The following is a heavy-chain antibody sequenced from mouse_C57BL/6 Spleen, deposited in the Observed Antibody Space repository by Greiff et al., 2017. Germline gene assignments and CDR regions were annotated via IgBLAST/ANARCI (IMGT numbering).Heavy chain of an antibody. D-gene: IGHD2-10*02. J-gene: IGHJ4*01. CDR2: INPNNGGT. V-gene: IGHV1-26*01. CDR3: ARGGYGKMRGYAMDY. CDR1: GYTFTDYY. Sequence: VQLQQSGPELVKPGASVKISCKASGYTFTDYYMNWVKQSHGKSLEWIGDINPNNGGTSYNQKFKGKATLTVDKSSSTAYMELRSLTSEDSAVYYCARGGYGKMRGYAMDYWGQGTSVTVSS.